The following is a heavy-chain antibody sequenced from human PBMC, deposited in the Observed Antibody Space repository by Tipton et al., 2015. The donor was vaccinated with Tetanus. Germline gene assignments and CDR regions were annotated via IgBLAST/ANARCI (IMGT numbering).Heavy chain of an antibody. V-gene: IGHV4-59*02. CDR1: GDSVSGYY. CDR2: VYYTGST. Sequence: TLSLTCTVSGDSVSGYYWSWIRQPPGKGLEWIGYVYYTGSTNHNPSLKSRVTISEDRSKNQISLRLRSVTAADTAVYYCARVKGTYNHYGLDVWGQGTTVTVSS. J-gene: IGHJ6*02. D-gene: IGHD3-10*01. CDR3: ARVKGTYNHYGLDV.